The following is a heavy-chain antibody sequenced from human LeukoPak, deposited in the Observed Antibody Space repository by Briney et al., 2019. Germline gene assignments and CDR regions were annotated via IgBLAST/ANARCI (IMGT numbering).Heavy chain of an antibody. CDR2: ISSTSSSM. V-gene: IGHV3-48*02. J-gene: IGHJ4*02. Sequence: GGSLRLSCAASGFTFSNSNMIWVRQTPGKGLEWVSYISSTSSSMYYADSVKGRFTISRDNAKNSLYLQMNSLRDEDTAVYYCARRDPFDYWGQGTMVTVSS. CDR1: GFTFSNSN. CDR3: ARRDPFDY.